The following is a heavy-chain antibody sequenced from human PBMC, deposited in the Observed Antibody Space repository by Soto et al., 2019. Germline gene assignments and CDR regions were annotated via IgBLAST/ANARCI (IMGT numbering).Heavy chain of an antibody. Sequence: PSETLSLTCTVSGGSISSYYWSWIRQPPGKGLEWIGYIYYSGSTNYNPSLKSRVTISVDTSKNQFSLKLSSVTAADTAVYYCARHAVGVVAATNWYFDLWGRGTLVTVSS. V-gene: IGHV4-59*08. D-gene: IGHD2-15*01. CDR3: ARHAVGVVAATNWYFDL. J-gene: IGHJ2*01. CDR2: IYYSGST. CDR1: GGSISSYY.